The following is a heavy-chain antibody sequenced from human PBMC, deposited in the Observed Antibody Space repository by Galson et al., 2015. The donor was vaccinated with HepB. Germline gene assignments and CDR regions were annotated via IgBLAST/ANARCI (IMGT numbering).Heavy chain of an antibody. D-gene: IGHD2-2*02. CDR1: GFTFSSYS. J-gene: IGHJ6*02. CDR2: ISSSSSYI. Sequence: SLRLSCAASGFTFSSYSMNWVRQAPGKGLEWVSSISSSSSYIYYADSVKGRFTISRDNAKNSLYLQMNSLRAEDTAVYYCARDVCSSTSCYTYCYYYGMDVWGQGTTVTVSS. CDR3: ARDVCSSTSCYTYCYYYGMDV. V-gene: IGHV3-21*01.